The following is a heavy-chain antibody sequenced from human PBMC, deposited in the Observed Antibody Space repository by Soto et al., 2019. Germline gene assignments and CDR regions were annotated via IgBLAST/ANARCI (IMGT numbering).Heavy chain of an antibody. CDR2: IYHSGST. CDR1: GGSISSSNW. Sequence: QVQLQESGPGLVKPSGTLSLTCAVSGGSISSSNWWSWVRQPPGKGLEWIGEIYHSGSTNYNPSLNSRVTISVDKSKNQFALQLSSVTAADTAVYYCARVVGGYYYGMDVWGQGTTVTVSS. V-gene: IGHV4-4*02. D-gene: IGHD2-2*01. J-gene: IGHJ6*02. CDR3: ARVVGGYYYGMDV.